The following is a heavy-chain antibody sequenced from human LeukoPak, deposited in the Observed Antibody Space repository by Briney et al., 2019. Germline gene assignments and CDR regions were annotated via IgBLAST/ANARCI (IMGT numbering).Heavy chain of an antibody. J-gene: IGHJ6*02. CDR1: GFTVSSNY. V-gene: IGHV3-30*02. CDR2: IRYDGSNK. Sequence: GGSLRLSCAASGFTVSSNYMSWVRQAPGKGLEWVAFIRYDGSNKYYADSVKGRFTISRDNSKNTLYLQMNSLRAEDTAVYYCAKDDQYYDILTGRESFGMDVWGQGTTVTVSS. CDR3: AKDDQYYDILTGRESFGMDV. D-gene: IGHD3-9*01.